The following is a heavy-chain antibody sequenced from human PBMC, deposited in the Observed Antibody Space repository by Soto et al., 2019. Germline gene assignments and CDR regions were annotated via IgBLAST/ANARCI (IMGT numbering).Heavy chain of an antibody. Sequence: GGSLRLSCAASAFSLSTSGMHWVRQAPDKGLEWEAVIPYDGSHHDYADSVKGRFTISRDNSKNTLYLQMNSLRPEDTAVYYCAKLLVLEGEVQGFDYWGQGALVTVSS. V-gene: IGHV3-30*18. CDR3: AKLLVLEGEVQGFDY. D-gene: IGHD3-3*01. J-gene: IGHJ4*02. CDR1: AFSLSTSG. CDR2: IPYDGSHH.